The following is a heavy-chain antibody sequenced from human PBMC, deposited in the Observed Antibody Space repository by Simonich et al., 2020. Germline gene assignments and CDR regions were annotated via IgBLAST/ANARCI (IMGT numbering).Heavy chain of an antibody. V-gene: IGHV4-34*01. Sequence: QVQLQQWGAGLLKPSETLSLTCAVYGGSFSGYYWSWIRQPPGKGLEGIGEINHSGCTNYNPSLKIRGTISVDTSTTQFSLKLSSVTAAATAVYYCARCGLVNYDILTGYHNWFDPWGQGTLVTVSS. CDR3: ARCGLVNYDILTGYHNWFDP. CDR2: INHSGCT. D-gene: IGHD3-9*01. J-gene: IGHJ5*02. CDR1: GGSFSGYY.